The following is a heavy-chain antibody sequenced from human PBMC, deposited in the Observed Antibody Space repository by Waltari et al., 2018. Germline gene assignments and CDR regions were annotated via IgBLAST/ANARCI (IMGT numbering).Heavy chain of an antibody. CDR1: GYTFTGYY. D-gene: IGHD3-3*01. CDR2: ISPNSGGT. CDR3: ARVSPEKSYYDAWFDP. V-gene: IGHV1-2*02. J-gene: IGHJ5*02. Sequence: QVQLVQSGAEVKKPGASVKVSCKASGYTFTGYYMPWVRQAPGQGLEWMGWISPNSGGTKYAQKFQGRVTMTRDTSITTAYMELSRLRSDDTAVYYCARVSPEKSYYDAWFDPWGQGTLVTVSS.